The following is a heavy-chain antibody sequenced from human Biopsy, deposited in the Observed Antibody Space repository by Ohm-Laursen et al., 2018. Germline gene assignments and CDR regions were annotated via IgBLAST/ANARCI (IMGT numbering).Heavy chain of an antibody. Sequence: SGTLSLTCAVSGGSITADFWTWIRQTPGERLEWIGYRFHSSSPMYNPSLKSRVTISVDTSKSQFSLTLTSVTAADTAVYYCVRLNRRGNIIFFDYWGRGTPVTVSS. CDR1: GGSITADF. V-gene: IGHV4-59*08. J-gene: IGHJ4*02. CDR2: RFHSSSP. D-gene: IGHD3/OR15-3a*01. CDR3: VRLNRRGNIIFFDY.